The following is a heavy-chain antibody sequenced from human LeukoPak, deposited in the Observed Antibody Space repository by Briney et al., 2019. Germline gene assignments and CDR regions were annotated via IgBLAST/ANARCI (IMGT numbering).Heavy chain of an antibody. CDR2: INSDGRTT. D-gene: IGHD2/OR15-2a*01. V-gene: IGHV3-74*01. CDR3: GRGMRDFYGLDY. CDR1: GFIFSNFW. J-gene: IGHJ4*02. Sequence: GGSLRLSCAASGFIFSNFWMHWVRQVPGKGLVWVSHINSDGRTTDYADSVRGRFTISRDNAKNTLYLQMNKLTVEDTAVYYCGRGMRDFYGLDYWGQGFLVTVSS.